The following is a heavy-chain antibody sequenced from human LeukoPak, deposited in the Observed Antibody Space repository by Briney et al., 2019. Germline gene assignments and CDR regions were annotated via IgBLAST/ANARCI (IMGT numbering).Heavy chain of an antibody. V-gene: IGHV1-2*02. CDR3: ARGSGSRGYET. CDR2: IDPDTGGT. J-gene: IGHJ5*02. Sequence: RASVKVSCKASGYTFTGYYMHWVRQPPGQGLEWVGWIDPDTGGTHYGQKFQGRVSMTRDASISTAYMELSRLRSDDTAVYFCARGSGSRGYETSGQGALGTVSS. D-gene: IGHD5-12*01. CDR1: GYTFTGYY.